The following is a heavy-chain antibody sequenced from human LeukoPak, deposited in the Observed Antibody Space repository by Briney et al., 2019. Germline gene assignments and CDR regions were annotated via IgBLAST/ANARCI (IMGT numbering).Heavy chain of an antibody. CDR3: ARGRPSGSGSYLNY. D-gene: IGHD3-10*01. Sequence: GGSLRLSCAVSGFTFSNYWMSWVRQAPGKGLEWVANIKQDGSEKYYVDSVKGRFTISRDNAKNSLYLQMNSLRAEDTAVYYCARGRPSGSGSYLNYWGQGTLVTVSS. J-gene: IGHJ4*02. CDR2: IKQDGSEK. V-gene: IGHV3-7*01. CDR1: GFTFSNYW.